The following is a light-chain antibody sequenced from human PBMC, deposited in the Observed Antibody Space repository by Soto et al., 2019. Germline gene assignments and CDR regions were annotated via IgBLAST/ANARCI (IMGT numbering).Light chain of an antibody. CDR3: QSYDSSLSGNVV. CDR2: GNS. Sequence: QLVLTQPPSVSGAPGQRVTISCTGSSSNIGAGYDVHWYQQLPGTAPKLLIYGNSNRPSGVPDRFSGSKSGTAASLAITRLQAEDEADYYCQSYDSSLSGNVVFGGGTKVTVL. CDR1: SSNIGAGYD. V-gene: IGLV1-40*01. J-gene: IGLJ2*01.